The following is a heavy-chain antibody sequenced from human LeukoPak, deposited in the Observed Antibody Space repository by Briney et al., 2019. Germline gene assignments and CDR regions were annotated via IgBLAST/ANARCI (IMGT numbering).Heavy chain of an antibody. Sequence: SETLSLTCAVYGGSFSGYYWSWIRQPAGKGLEWIRRIYTSGSTNYNPSLKSRVTMSVDTSKNQFSLKLSSVTAADTAVYYCARAPGTVTTFDWGQGTLVTVSS. CDR2: IYTSGST. CDR1: GGSFSGYY. V-gene: IGHV4-59*10. D-gene: IGHD4-17*01. J-gene: IGHJ4*02. CDR3: ARAPGTVTTFD.